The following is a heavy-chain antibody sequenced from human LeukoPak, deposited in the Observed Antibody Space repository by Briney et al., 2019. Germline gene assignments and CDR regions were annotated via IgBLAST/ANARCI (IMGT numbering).Heavy chain of an antibody. CDR1: GFTFNTYW. CDR3: VRHNYGYDY. J-gene: IGHJ4*02. Sequence: PGGSLRLSCAASGFTFNTYWMLWVRQAPGEGPVWVAHILNDGGSTSYADSVKGRFIISRDNAKNTLSLRMNSLRAEDTAVYYCVRHNYGYDYWGQGTPVTVSS. D-gene: IGHD5-18*01. CDR2: ILNDGGST. V-gene: IGHV3-74*01.